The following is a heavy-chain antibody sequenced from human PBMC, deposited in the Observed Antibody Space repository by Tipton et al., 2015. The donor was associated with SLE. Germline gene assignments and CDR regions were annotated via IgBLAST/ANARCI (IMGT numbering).Heavy chain of an antibody. D-gene: IGHD6-13*01. CDR3: ARRASIAAATFDY. CDR1: GGSFSGYY. J-gene: IGHJ4*02. CDR2: INHSGST. Sequence: TLSLTCAVYGGSFSGYYWSWFRQPPGKGLEWIGEINHSGSTNYNPSLKSRVTISVDTSKNQFSLKLSSVTAADTAVYYCARRASIAAATFDYWGQGTLVTVSS. V-gene: IGHV4-34*01.